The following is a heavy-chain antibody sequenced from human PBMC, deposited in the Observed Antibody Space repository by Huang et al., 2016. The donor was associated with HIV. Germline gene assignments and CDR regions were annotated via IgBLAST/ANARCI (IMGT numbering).Heavy chain of an antibody. V-gene: IGHV1-69*13. CDR3: ARGVFDGVWSGDLLPHFYYMDV. CDR2: IVPIFRRT. CDR1: GGTFSSYG. Sequence: QVQLVQSGAEMKKPGSSVKVSCTAPGGTFSSYGISWVRQAPGQGLEVMGGIVPIFRRTDYAQKFQGRLTITADESTSTAYMELSSLRSQDSAIYFCARGVFDGVWSGDLLPHFYYMDVWGKGTTVTVSS. J-gene: IGHJ6*03. D-gene: IGHD3-10*01.